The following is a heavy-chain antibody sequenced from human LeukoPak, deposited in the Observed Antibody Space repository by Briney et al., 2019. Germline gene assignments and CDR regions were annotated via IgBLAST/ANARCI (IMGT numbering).Heavy chain of an antibody. Sequence: ASVKVSCKASGYTFTGYYMHWVRQAPGQGLEWMGQINPNSGGTNYAQKFQGRVTMTRDTSISTAYMELSRLRSDDTAVYYCARAPRCSGGSCYWFDPWGQGTLVTVSS. CDR1: GYTFTGYY. J-gene: IGHJ5*02. CDR2: INPNSGGT. CDR3: ARAPRCSGGSCYWFDP. D-gene: IGHD2-15*01. V-gene: IGHV1-2*06.